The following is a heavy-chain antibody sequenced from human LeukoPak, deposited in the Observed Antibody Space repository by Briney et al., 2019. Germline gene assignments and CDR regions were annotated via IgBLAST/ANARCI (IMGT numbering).Heavy chain of an antibody. D-gene: IGHD1-26*01. CDR2: IKSDGSST. V-gene: IGHV3-74*01. CDR1: GFSFSGYW. CDR3: ARIGAATYAFDI. Sequence: RAGGSLRFSCEAPGFSFSGYWMHWVRKAPGKGLVWFSRIKSDGSSTSYADSVKGRFTISRDNAKNTLYLQMNSLRAEDTAVYYCARIGAATYAFDIWGQGTMVTVSS. J-gene: IGHJ3*02.